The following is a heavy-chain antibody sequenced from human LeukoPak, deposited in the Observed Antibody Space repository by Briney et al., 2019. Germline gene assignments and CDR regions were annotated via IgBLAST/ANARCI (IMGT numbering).Heavy chain of an antibody. D-gene: IGHD2-2*01. J-gene: IGHJ4*02. CDR3: MRDYQGN. V-gene: IGHV3-7*01. CDR2: ISPDGSKI. CDR1: GLTLSKYW. Sequence: PGGSLRLSCEVSGLTLSKYWMSWVRQAPGKGLECVANISPDGSKIYYVDSVRGRFTSFRDNAKNSLFLQMNSLRAEDTGVYYCMRDYQGNWGQGTPVTVSS.